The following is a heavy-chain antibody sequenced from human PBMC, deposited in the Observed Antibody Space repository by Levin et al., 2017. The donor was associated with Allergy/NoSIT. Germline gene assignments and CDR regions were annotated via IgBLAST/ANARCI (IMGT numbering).Heavy chain of an antibody. CDR1: GYTFTSYG. J-gene: IGHJ4*02. D-gene: IGHD3-10*01. CDR2: ISAYNGNT. CDR3: ARFMVRGIIPYLGY. V-gene: IGHV1-18*01. Sequence: GESLKISCKASGYTFTSYGISWVRQAPGQGLEWMGWISAYNGNTNYAQKLQGRVTMTTDTSTSTAYMELRSLRSDDTAVYYCARFMVRGIIPYLGYWGQGTLVTVSS.